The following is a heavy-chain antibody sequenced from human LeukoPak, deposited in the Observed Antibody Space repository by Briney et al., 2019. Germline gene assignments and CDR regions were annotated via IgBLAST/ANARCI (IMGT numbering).Heavy chain of an antibody. D-gene: IGHD3-10*01. CDR2: INHSGST. V-gene: IGHV4-34*01. CDR1: GGSFSGYY. Sequence: SETLSLTCAVYGGSFSGYYWSWIRQPPGKGLEWIGEINHSGSTNYSPSLKSRVTISVDTSKNQFSLKLSSVTAADTAVYYCARGPRFYGSGSYFDYWGQGTLVTVSS. CDR3: ARGPRFYGSGSYFDY. J-gene: IGHJ4*02.